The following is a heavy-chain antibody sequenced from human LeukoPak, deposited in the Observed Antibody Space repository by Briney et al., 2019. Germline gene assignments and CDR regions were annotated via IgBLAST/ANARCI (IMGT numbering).Heavy chain of an antibody. D-gene: IGHD3-16*02. V-gene: IGHV3-23*01. CDR1: GFTFSSYA. J-gene: IGHJ6*02. Sequence: PGGSLRLSCAAPGFTFSSYAMSWVRQAPGKGLEWVSAISGSGGSTYYADSVKGRFTISRDNSKNTLYLQMNSLRAEDTAVYYCAKSPGSYRYYYGMDVWGQGTTVTVSS. CDR3: AKSPGSYRYYYGMDV. CDR2: ISGSGGST.